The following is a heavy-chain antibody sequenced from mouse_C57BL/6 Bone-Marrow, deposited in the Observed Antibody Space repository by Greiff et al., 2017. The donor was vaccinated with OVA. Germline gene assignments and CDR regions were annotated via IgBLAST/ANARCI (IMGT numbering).Heavy chain of an antibody. CDR1: GFNIKDDY. Sequence: EVQLQQSGAELVRPGASVKLSCTASGFNIKDDYMHWVKQRPEQGLEWIGWIDPENGDTEYASKFQGKATITADTSSNTAYLQLSSLTSEDTAVYYCASLFNATVVARGDYWGQGTTLTVSS. CDR2: IDPENGDT. CDR3: ASLFNATVVARGDY. J-gene: IGHJ2*01. V-gene: IGHV14-4*01. D-gene: IGHD1-1*01.